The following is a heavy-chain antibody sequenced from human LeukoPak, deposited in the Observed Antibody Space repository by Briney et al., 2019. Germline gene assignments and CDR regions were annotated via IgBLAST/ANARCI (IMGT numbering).Heavy chain of an antibody. D-gene: IGHD1-26*01. J-gene: IGHJ3*02. Sequence: SETLSLTCAVYGGSFSGYYWSWIRQPPGKGLEWIGEINHSGSTNYNPSLKSRVTISVDTSKNQFSLKLSSVTAADTAVYYCARGPIVSGAFDIRGQGTMVTVSS. CDR2: INHSGST. CDR1: GGSFSGYY. CDR3: ARGPIVSGAFDI. V-gene: IGHV4-34*01.